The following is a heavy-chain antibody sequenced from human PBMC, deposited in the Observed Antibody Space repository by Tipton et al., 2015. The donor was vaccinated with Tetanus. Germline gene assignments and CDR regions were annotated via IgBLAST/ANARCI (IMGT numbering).Heavy chain of an antibody. CDR1: GFTFSSYA. CDR2: IGFTGSNA. D-gene: IGHD3-16*01. Sequence: SLRLSCAASGFTFSSYAMTWVRQAPGKGLEWVSIIGFTGSNAYYADSVKGRFSISRDNSKNTLSLQMNSLRAEDTAFYYCARRGSIRTFYYCCQGSLIIVFS. CDR3: ARRGSIRTFYY. J-gene: IGHJ4*02. V-gene: IGHV3-23*01.